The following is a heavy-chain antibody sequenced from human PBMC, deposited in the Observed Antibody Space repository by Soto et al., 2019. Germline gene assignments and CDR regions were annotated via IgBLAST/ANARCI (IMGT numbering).Heavy chain of an antibody. CDR1: GFTFSSYA. CDR2: ISYDGSNK. D-gene: IGHD4-17*01. CDR3: ARAPTTVTYFDY. Sequence: GGSLRLSCAASGFTFSSYAMHWVRQAPGKGLEWVAVISYDGSNKYYADSVKGRFTISRDNSKNTLYLQMSSLRAEDTAVYYCARAPTTVTYFDYWGQGTLVTVSS. V-gene: IGHV3-30-3*01. J-gene: IGHJ4*02.